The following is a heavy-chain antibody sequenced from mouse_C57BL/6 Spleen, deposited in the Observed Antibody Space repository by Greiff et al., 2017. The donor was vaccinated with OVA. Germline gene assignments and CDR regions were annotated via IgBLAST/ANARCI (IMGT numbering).Heavy chain of an antibody. CDR2: IDPENGDT. CDR3: TTPYYYGSSPHWYFDV. Sequence: VQLKESGAELVRPGASVKLSCTASGFNIKDDYMHWVKQRPEQGLEWIGWIDPENGDTEYASKFQGKATITADTSSNTAYLQLSSLTSEDTAVYYCTTPYYYGSSPHWYFDVWGTGTTVTVSS. V-gene: IGHV14-4*01. D-gene: IGHD1-1*01. CDR1: GFNIKDDY. J-gene: IGHJ1*03.